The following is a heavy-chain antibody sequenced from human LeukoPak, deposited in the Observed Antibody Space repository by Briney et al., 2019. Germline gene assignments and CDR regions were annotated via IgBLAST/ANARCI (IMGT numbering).Heavy chain of an antibody. J-gene: IGHJ5*02. D-gene: IGHD5-24*01. Sequence: SETLSLTCTVSGGSISYYYWSWIRQPPGRGLEWIGYISHSGSTDYNPSLKSRVTISEDTSKNRFSLKVRSVTAADTALYYCARGKETFDPWGQGTLVTVSS. V-gene: IGHV4-59*01. CDR3: ARGKETFDP. CDR2: ISHSGST. CDR1: GGSISYYY.